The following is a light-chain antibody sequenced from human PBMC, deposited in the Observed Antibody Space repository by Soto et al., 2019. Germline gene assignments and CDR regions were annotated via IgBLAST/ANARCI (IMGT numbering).Light chain of an antibody. Sequence: QLVLTQSPSASASLGASVKLTCTLSSGHSSYAIAWHQQQPEKGPRYLMKLNSDGSHSKGDGIPDRFSGSSSGAERYLTIASRQSEDEADYDCQTWGTGIHVFGGGTQLTVL. V-gene: IGLV4-69*01. CDR1: SGHSSYA. J-gene: IGLJ7*01. CDR3: QTWGTGIHV. CDR2: LNSDGSH.